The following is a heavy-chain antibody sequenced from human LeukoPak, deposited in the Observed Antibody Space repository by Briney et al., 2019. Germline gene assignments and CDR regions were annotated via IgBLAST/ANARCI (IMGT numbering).Heavy chain of an antibody. Sequence: SSETLSLTCTVSGGSISSGGYYWSWIRQHPGKGLEWIGYIYSGGSTYYTPSLKSRVTISVDTSKNQFSLKLSSVTAADTAIYFCARHSRSGSGGYENAFDIWGQGTMVTVSS. D-gene: IGHD5-12*01. CDR1: GGSISSGGYY. J-gene: IGHJ3*02. CDR3: ARHSRSGSGGYENAFDI. CDR2: IYSGGST. V-gene: IGHV4-39*01.